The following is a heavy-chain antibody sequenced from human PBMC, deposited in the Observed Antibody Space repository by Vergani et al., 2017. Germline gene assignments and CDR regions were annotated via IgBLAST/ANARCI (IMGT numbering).Heavy chain of an antibody. J-gene: IGHJ4*02. D-gene: IGHD2-15*01. CDR1: GFTFNSYG. V-gene: IGHV3-30*02. CDR2: IRSDESRR. Sequence: QVQLVESGGGVVQPGGSLRLSCAASGFTFNSYGMHWVRQAPGKGLEWVASIRSDESRRYYGDSMEGPFTISRDNYKNTLYLQMKSLRPEDTAVYYCAKEVGGYCSGGTCYPEYWGQGTLVIVSS. CDR3: AKEVGGYCSGGTCYPEY.